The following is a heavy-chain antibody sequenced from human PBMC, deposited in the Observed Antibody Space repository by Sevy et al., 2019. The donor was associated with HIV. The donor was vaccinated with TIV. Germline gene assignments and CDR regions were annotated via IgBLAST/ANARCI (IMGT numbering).Heavy chain of an antibody. D-gene: IGHD2-15*01. Sequence: GGSLRLSCAASGFTFSSYSMNWVRQAPGKGLEWVSSISSSSSYIYYADSVKGRFTISRDNAKTSLYLQMNSLIAEDTAVYYCASDLWMCSGGSCHETDAFDIWGQGTMITVSS. CDR1: GFTFSSYS. CDR3: ASDLWMCSGGSCHETDAFDI. V-gene: IGHV3-21*01. CDR2: ISSSSSYI. J-gene: IGHJ3*02.